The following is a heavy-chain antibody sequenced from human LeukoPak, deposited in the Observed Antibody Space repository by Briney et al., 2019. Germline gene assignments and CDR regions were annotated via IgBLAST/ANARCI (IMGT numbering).Heavy chain of an antibody. CDR2: IYNTGRT. CDR3: ARQGELAIDY. D-gene: IGHD1-26*01. V-gene: IGHV4-59*08. Sequence: SETLSLTCSVSGGSVTNYYWSWIRQSPGKGLEWIGFIYNTGRTNYNPSLQSRVTMSIDTSKNQFSLKLSSVTAADTAVYYCARQGELAIDYWGQGTLVTVSS. CDR1: GGSVTNYY. J-gene: IGHJ4*02.